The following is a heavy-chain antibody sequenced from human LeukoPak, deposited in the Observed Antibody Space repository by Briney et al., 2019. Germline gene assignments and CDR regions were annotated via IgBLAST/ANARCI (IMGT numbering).Heavy chain of an antibody. J-gene: IGHJ4*02. CDR2: IYHSGST. D-gene: IGHD2-2*01. CDR3: ARAHYCSSTSCYGGVDY. V-gene: IGHV4-38-2*01. CDR1: GYSISSGYY. Sequence: SETLSLTCAVSGYSISSGYYWGWIRQPPGKGLEWIGSIYHSGSTYYNPSLKSRVTISVDTSKNQFSLKLSSVTAADTAEYYCARAHYCSSTSCYGGVDYWGQGTLVTVSS.